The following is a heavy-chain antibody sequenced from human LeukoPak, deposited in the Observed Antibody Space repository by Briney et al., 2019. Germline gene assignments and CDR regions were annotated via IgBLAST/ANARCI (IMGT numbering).Heavy chain of an antibody. J-gene: IGHJ4*02. Sequence: GGSLRLSCAASGFTVSSNYMSWVRQAPGKGLKWVSVIYSGGSTYYADSVKGRFTISRDNSKNTLYLQMNSLRAEDTAVYYCARARAYCGGDCEKPDYWGQGTLVTVSS. D-gene: IGHD2-21*02. V-gene: IGHV3-66*01. CDR1: GFTVSSNY. CDR3: ARARAYCGGDCEKPDY. CDR2: IYSGGST.